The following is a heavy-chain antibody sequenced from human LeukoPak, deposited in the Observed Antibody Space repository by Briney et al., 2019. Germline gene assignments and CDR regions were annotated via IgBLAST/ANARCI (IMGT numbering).Heavy chain of an antibody. Sequence: QSGGSLRLSCAASGFTFDDYAMHWVRQAPGRGLEWVSGISWNSGSIGYADSVKGRSTISRDNAKNSLYLQMNSLRAEDTALYYCAKDQIAVADTPYYFDYWGQGTLVTVSS. CDR1: GFTFDDYA. D-gene: IGHD6-19*01. CDR3: AKDQIAVADTPYYFDY. V-gene: IGHV3-9*01. CDR2: ISWNSGSI. J-gene: IGHJ4*02.